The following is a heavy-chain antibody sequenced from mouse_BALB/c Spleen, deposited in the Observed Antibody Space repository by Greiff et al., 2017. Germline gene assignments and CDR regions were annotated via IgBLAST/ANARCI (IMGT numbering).Heavy chain of an antibody. J-gene: IGHJ3*01. CDR2: IYPGDGDT. V-gene: IGHV1-87*01. Sequence: VQLQQSGAELARPGASVKLSCKASGYTFTSYWMQWVKQRPGQGLEWIGAIYPGDGDTRYTQKFKGKATLTADKSSSTAYMQLSSLASEDSAVYYCARSFYDGYSWFAYWGQGTLVTVSA. CDR3: ARSFYDGYSWFAY. CDR1: GYTFTSYW. D-gene: IGHD2-3*01.